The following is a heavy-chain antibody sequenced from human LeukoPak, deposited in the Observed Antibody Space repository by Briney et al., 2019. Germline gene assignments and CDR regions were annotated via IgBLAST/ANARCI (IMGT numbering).Heavy chain of an antibody. CDR1: GFTFSSYG. Sequence: GGSLRLSCAASGFTFSSYGMHWVRQAPGKGLEWVAVISYDGSNKYYADSVKGRFTISRDNSKNTLYLQMNSLRAEDTAVYYCAKDLRAYCYGSGGYCKYYYYGMDVWGQGTTVTVSS. V-gene: IGHV3-30*18. D-gene: IGHD3-10*01. J-gene: IGHJ6*02. CDR3: AKDLRAYCYGSGGYCKYYYYGMDV. CDR2: ISYDGSNK.